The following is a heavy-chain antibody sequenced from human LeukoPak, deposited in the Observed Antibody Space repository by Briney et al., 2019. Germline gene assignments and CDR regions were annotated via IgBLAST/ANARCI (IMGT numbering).Heavy chain of an antibody. D-gene: IGHD3-22*01. V-gene: IGHV3-30*18. J-gene: IGHJ4*02. CDR3: AKTKALGDSSGYYSPGIDY. CDR2: ISYDGSNK. CDR1: GFTFSSYG. Sequence: PGRSLSLSCAASGFTFSSYGMHWVRQAPGKGLEWVTGISYDGSNKYYGDSVKGRFTISRDNSKNTLYLQMNSLRAEDTAVYYCAKTKALGDSSGYYSPGIDYWGQGTLVTVSS.